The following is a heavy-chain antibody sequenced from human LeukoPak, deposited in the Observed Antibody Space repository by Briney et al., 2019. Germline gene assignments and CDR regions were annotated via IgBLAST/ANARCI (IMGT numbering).Heavy chain of an antibody. J-gene: IGHJ4*02. CDR1: GFTFSSYS. Sequence: GGSLRLSCAASGFTFSSYSMNWVRQAPEKGLEWVSSISSSSSYIYYADSVKGRFTISRDNAKNSLYLQMNSLRAEDTAVYYCASGDFWSGYYPPGYWGQGTLVTVSS. V-gene: IGHV3-21*01. CDR3: ASGDFWSGYYPPGY. D-gene: IGHD3-3*01. CDR2: ISSSSSYI.